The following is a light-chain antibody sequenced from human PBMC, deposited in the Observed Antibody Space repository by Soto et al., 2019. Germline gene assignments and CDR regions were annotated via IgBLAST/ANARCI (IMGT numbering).Light chain of an antibody. CDR2: GAS. J-gene: IGKJ5*01. CDR1: QSVNSR. Sequence: EIVLTQSPDTLALSPGERATLSCMASQSVNSRLAWYQHKPGQAPRLLISGASNRASGIPARFSAWGSGTDCTLTISRVDPADVAFYYCQQYFTSPITFGQGTRLEIK. V-gene: IGKV3-20*01. CDR3: QQYFTSPIT.